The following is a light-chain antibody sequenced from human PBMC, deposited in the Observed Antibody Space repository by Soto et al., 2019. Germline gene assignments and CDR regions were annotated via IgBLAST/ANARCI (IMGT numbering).Light chain of an antibody. Sequence: IQVTQSPSSLSASIGDRVVITCRASQDIRSDLGWYQQKPGKAPKLLIYAASNLQSGVPSRFAGSGSGTYFSLTITSLQPEDFATYYCLQDYDYPLTFGGGTKVEMK. CDR3: LQDYDYPLT. CDR1: QDIRSD. J-gene: IGKJ4*01. CDR2: AAS. V-gene: IGKV1-6*01.